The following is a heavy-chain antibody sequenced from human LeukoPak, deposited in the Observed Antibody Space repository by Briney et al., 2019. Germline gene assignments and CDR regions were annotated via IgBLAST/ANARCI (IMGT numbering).Heavy chain of an antibody. Sequence: GGSLKISCKGSGYSFTSYWIGWVRQMPGKGLEWMGIIYPGDSDTRYSPSFQGQVTISADKSISTAYLQWSSLKASDTAMYYCASQRLTMVRGVINYYYMDVWGKGTTVTVSS. J-gene: IGHJ6*03. D-gene: IGHD3-10*01. CDR1: GYSFTSYW. V-gene: IGHV5-51*01. CDR2: IYPGDSDT. CDR3: ASQRLTMVRGVINYYYMDV.